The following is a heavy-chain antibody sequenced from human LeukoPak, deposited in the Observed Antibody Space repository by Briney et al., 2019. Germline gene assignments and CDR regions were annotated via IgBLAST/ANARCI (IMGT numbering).Heavy chain of an antibody. CDR3: AKDTDKYYYDSSGDDAFDI. Sequence: GGSLRLSCAASGFTFTTYAMSWVRQAPGKGLEWVSAISVSGSITYYADSVKGRFTISRDNPRNTLYMQMNSLRAEDTAVYYCAKDTDKYYYDSSGDDAFDIWGQGTIVTVS. D-gene: IGHD3-22*01. V-gene: IGHV3-23*01. CDR2: ISVSGSIT. J-gene: IGHJ3*02. CDR1: GFTFTTYA.